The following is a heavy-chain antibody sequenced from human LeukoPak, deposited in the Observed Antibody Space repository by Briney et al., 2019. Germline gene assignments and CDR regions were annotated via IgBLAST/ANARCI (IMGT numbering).Heavy chain of an antibody. V-gene: IGHV4-59*01. Sequence: SETLSLTCTVSGGSISSYYWSWVRQPPGKGLEWIGYIYYSGSTNYNPSLKSQVTISVDTSKNQFSLKLSSVTAADTAVYYCARYSGSYQFDYWGQGTLVTVSS. CDR1: GGSISSYY. CDR3: ARYSGSYQFDY. CDR2: IYYSGST. J-gene: IGHJ4*02. D-gene: IGHD1-26*01.